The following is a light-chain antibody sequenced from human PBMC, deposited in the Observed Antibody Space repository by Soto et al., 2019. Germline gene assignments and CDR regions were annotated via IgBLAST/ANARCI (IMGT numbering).Light chain of an antibody. CDR3: SSYTGSNVV. Sequence: QSVLTQPPSASGSPGQSVTISCTGTSSDVGGYNYVSWYQQRPGKAPKLIIYEVNKRPSGVPDRFSGSKSGNTASLTVSGLQAEDEADYYCSSYTGSNVVFGGGTKLTVL. CDR2: EVN. V-gene: IGLV2-8*01. J-gene: IGLJ2*01. CDR1: SSDVGGYNY.